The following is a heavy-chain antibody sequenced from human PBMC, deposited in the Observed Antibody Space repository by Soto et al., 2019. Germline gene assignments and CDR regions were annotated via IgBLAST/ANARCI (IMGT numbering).Heavy chain of an antibody. Sequence: PGGSLRLSCAASGFTFDDYAMHWVRQAPGKGLEWVSGISWNSGSIGYADSVKGRFTISRDNAKNSLYLQMNSLRAEDTALYYCAKDMGDLAAPGYWGQGTLVTVSS. D-gene: IGHD3-16*01. V-gene: IGHV3-9*01. CDR1: GFTFDDYA. J-gene: IGHJ4*02. CDR2: ISWNSGSI. CDR3: AKDMGDLAAPGY.